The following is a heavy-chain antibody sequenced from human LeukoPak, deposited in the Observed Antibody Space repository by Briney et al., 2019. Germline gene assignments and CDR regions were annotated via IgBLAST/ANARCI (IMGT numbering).Heavy chain of an antibody. CDR1: GFTFSSYA. V-gene: IGHV3-23*01. CDR2: ISGSGGST. Sequence: GGSLRLSCAASGFTFSSYAMSWVRQAPGKGLEWVSAISGSGGSTYYADSVNGRFTISRDNSKNTLYLQMNSLRAEDTAVYYCAEDAAGPRPKYYFDYWGQGTLVTVSS. J-gene: IGHJ4*02. CDR3: AEDAAGPRPKYYFDY. D-gene: IGHD1-14*01.